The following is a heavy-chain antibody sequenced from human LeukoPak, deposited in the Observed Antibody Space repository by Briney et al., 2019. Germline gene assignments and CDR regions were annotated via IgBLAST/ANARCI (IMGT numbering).Heavy chain of an antibody. CDR2: ISSSGSFI. CDR1: GFTFSSYS. D-gene: IGHD3-3*01. Sequence: GGSLRLSCAASGFTFSSYSMNWVRQAPGKGLEWVSSISSSGSFIYYADSVKGRLTTSRDNAKNSLYLQMNSLRAEDTAVYYCASGLVYDFWSGYTPVDYWGQGTLVTVSS. CDR3: ASGLVYDFWSGYTPVDY. J-gene: IGHJ4*02. V-gene: IGHV3-21*01.